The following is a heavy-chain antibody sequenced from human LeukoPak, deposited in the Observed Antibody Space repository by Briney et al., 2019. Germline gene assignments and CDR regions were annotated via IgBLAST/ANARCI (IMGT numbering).Heavy chain of an antibody. J-gene: IGHJ3*02. CDR1: GGSFSGYC. V-gene: IGHV4-34*01. D-gene: IGHD3-10*01. CDR2: INHSGST. Sequence: SETLSLTCAVYGGSFSGYCWSWIRQPPGKGLEWIGEINHSGSTNYNPSLTSRVTISVDTSKNQFSLKLRSVTAADTAVYYCASEAYYYGSGRSGDDAFDIWGQGTMVTVSS. CDR3: ASEAYYYGSGRSGDDAFDI.